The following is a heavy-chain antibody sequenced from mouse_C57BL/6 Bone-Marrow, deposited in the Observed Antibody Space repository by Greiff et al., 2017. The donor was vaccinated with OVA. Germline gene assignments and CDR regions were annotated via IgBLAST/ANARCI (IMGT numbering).Heavy chain of an antibody. CDR2: IHPNSGST. V-gene: IGHV1-64*01. CDR3: ARRSIRGHYFDY. J-gene: IGHJ2*01. Sequence: QVQLKESGAELVKPGASVKLSCKASGYTFTSYWMHWVKQRPGQGLEWIGMIHPNSGSTNYNEKFKSKATLTVDKSSSTAYMQLSSLTSEDSAVYYCARRSIRGHYFDYWGQGTTLTVSS. CDR1: GYTFTSYW.